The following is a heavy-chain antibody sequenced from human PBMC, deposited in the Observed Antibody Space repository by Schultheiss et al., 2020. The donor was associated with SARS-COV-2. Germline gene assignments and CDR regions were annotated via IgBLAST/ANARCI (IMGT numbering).Heavy chain of an antibody. V-gene: IGHV3-30*04. CDR2: ISYDGSNK. D-gene: IGHD3-16*01. CDR1: GFTFSTYA. J-gene: IGHJ3*01. Sequence: GESLKISCAASGFTFSTYAMHWVRQAPGKGLEWVALISYDGSNKFIADSVRGRLTVSRDNSKNTLYLQMNSLRPEDTAVYFCAIGGYYDYVWGGNGGSDLWGQGTAVTVSS. CDR3: AIGGYYDYVWGGNGGSDL.